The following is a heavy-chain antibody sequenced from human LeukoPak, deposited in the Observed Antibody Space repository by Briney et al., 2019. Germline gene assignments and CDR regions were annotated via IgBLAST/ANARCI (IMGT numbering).Heavy chain of an antibody. CDR1: GFTFSSYA. J-gene: IGHJ5*02. Sequence: PGRSLRLSCAASGFTFSSYAMHWVRQAPGKGLEWVAVISYDGSNKYYADSVKGRFTISRDNSKNTLYLQMNSLRAEDTAVYYCASGVGPPYSSSWSPNPWGQGTLVTVSS. CDR2: ISYDGSNK. D-gene: IGHD6-13*01. V-gene: IGHV3-30-3*01. CDR3: ASGVGPPYSSSWSPNP.